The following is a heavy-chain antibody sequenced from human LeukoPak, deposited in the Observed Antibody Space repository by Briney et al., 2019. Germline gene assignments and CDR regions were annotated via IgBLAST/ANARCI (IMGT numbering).Heavy chain of an antibody. Sequence: PSETLSLTCTVSGGSISSSSYYWGWIRQPPGKGLEWIGSIYYSGNTYYNPSLKSRVSISVDTSKNQFSLKLSSVTAADTAVYYCARLSYSYGYYWGQGTLVTVSS. CDR2: IYYSGNT. D-gene: IGHD5-18*01. CDR1: GGSISSSSYY. J-gene: IGHJ4*02. CDR3: ARLSYSYGYY. V-gene: IGHV4-39*07.